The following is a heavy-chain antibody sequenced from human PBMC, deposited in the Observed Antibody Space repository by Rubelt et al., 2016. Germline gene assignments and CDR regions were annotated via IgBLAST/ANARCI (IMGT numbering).Heavy chain of an antibody. J-gene: IGHJ3*02. V-gene: IGHV2-5*02. CDR3: EPTSCGVVYHRNAAFDI. D-gene: IGHD3-3*01. CDR2: IYWDDDK. CDR1: GFSLSTSGVG. Sequence: QITLKESGPTLAKPTQTLTLTCTFSGFSLSTSGVGVGWIRQPPGKALEWLALIYWDDDKRYSPSLKSRLTITKDTSKTQVVLTTTNMDPVDTATYYCEPTSCGVVYHRNAAFDIWGQGTMVTVSS.